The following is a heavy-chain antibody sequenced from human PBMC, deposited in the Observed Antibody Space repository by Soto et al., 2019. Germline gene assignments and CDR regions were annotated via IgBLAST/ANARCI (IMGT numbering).Heavy chain of an antibody. J-gene: IGHJ5*02. CDR3: ARGVADYLVP. Sequence: GASVEVSCKASGYTFASCDIRWVRQATGQGLEWMGWVNPNSGNTGYAQKFQGRVTMTRNTSISTAYMELSSLRSEDTAVYYCARGVADYLVPWGQGTLVTVSS. CDR2: VNPNSGNT. D-gene: IGHD2-15*01. V-gene: IGHV1-8*01. CDR1: GYTFASCD.